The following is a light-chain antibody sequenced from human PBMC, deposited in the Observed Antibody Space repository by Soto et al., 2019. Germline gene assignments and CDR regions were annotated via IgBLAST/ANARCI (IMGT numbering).Light chain of an antibody. V-gene: IGLV1-44*01. CDR3: AAWDDSMNGVV. CDR1: SSKIGSNT. CDR2: SNN. J-gene: IGLJ2*01. Sequence: QSVLTQPPSAFGTPGQGVTIFCSGSSSKIGSNTLNWYQQLPGTAPKLLIYSNNQRPSGVPDRFSGSKSGTSASLAISGFQSEDEADYFCAAWDDSMNGVVFGGGTKVTVL.